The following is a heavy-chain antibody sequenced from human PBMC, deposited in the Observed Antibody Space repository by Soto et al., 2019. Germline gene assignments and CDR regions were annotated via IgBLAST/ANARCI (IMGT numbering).Heavy chain of an antibody. D-gene: IGHD2-2*01. J-gene: IGHJ6*02. CDR3: ARDRIVVVPAAMKPYYYYGMDV. V-gene: IGHV4-4*02. Sequence: QVQLQESGPGLVKPSGTLSLTCAVSGGSISSSNWWSWVRQPPGKGLEWIGEIYHSGSTNYNPSLKSRVTISVDKSKNQFSLKLSSGTAADTAVYYCARDRIVVVPAAMKPYYYYGMDVWGQGTTVTVSS. CDR2: IYHSGST. CDR1: GGSISSSNW.